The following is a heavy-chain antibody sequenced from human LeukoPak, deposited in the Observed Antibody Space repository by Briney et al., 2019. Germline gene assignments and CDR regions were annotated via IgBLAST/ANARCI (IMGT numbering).Heavy chain of an antibody. V-gene: IGHV4-38-2*01. CDR3: ARNTTNHTITVTNAFDI. CDR2: TYHSGST. CDR1: GYSISSGYY. Sequence: SETLSLTCAVSGYSISSGYYWGWIRQPPGKGLEWIGSTYHSGSTYYNPSLKSRVTISVDTSKNQFSLKLSSVTAADTAVYYCARNTTNHTITVTNAFDIWGQGTMVTVSS. J-gene: IGHJ3*02. D-gene: IGHD4-17*01.